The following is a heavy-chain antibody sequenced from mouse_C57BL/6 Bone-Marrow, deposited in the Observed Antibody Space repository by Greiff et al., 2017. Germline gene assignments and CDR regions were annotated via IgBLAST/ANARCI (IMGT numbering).Heavy chain of an antibody. CDR3: ARGGTTVVAPYYFDY. V-gene: IGHV5-16*01. Sequence: EVQLVESEGGLVQPGSSMKLSCTASGFTFSDYYMAWVRQVPEKGLEWVANINYDGSSTYYLDSLKSRFIISRDNAKNILYLQMSSLKSEDTATYYGARGGTTVVAPYYFDYWGQGTTLTVSS. D-gene: IGHD1-1*01. J-gene: IGHJ2*01. CDR2: INYDGSST. CDR1: GFTFSDYY.